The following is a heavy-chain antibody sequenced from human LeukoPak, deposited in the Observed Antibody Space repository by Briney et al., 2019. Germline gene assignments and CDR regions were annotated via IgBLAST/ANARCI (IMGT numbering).Heavy chain of an antibody. Sequence: ASVKVSCKASGYNFTGYYMHWVRQAPGQGLEWMGWISAYNGNTNYAQKLQGRVTMTTDTSTSTAYMELSRLRSDDTAVYYCARDPVYDILTGYSLSYWYFDLWGRGTLVTVSS. D-gene: IGHD3-9*01. J-gene: IGHJ2*01. CDR2: ISAYNGNT. CDR3: ARDPVYDILTGYSLSYWYFDL. CDR1: GYNFTGYY. V-gene: IGHV1-18*04.